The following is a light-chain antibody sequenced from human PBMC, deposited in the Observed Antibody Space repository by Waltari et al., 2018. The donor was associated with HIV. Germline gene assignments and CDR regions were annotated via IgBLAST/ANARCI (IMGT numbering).Light chain of an antibody. J-gene: IGLJ3*02. Sequence: QSALTQPASVSGSPGQSITLSCTGTDTDVGPYNYVSWFQHHPGKAPKLIISEVSNRPSGVSHRFSGSKSGNTASLIISGLQAEDEASYYCTSYTTTNTWVFGGGTNLTVL. CDR3: TSYTTTNTWV. V-gene: IGLV2-14*01. CDR2: EVS. CDR1: DTDVGPYNY.